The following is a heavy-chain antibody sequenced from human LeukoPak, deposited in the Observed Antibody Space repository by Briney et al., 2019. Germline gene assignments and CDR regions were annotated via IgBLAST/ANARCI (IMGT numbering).Heavy chain of an antibody. CDR1: GFTFNTYW. CDR3: ARIEDRGAAFDS. V-gene: IGHV3-74*01. J-gene: IGHJ4*02. Sequence: PGGSLTLSCAASGFTFNTYWMHWVRQAPGEGLVWVSRINTGGRTTSYADSVKGRFTISRDNAKNMLYLQMNSLRAEDTAMYYCARIEDRGAAFDSWGQGTLVTVSS. CDR2: INTGGRTT. D-gene: IGHD3-22*01.